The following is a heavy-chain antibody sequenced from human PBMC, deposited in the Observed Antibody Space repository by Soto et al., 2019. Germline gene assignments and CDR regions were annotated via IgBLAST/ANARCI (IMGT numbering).Heavy chain of an antibody. V-gene: IGHV1-69*13. CDR2: IIPIFGTA. CDR3: ARSPVVTVRTYYFDP. J-gene: IGHJ5*02. Sequence: ASVKVSCKASGGTFSSYAISWVRQAPGQGLEWMGGIIPIFGTANYAQKFQGRVTITADESTSTAYMELSSLRSEDTAVYYCARSPVVTVRTYYFDPWGQGTLVTVSS. D-gene: IGHD3-22*01. CDR1: GGTFSSYA.